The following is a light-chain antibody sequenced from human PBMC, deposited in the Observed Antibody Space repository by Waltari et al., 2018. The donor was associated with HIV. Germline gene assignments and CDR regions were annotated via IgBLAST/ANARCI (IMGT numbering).Light chain of an antibody. J-gene: IGKJ2*01. V-gene: IGKV4-1*01. CDR2: GAS. CDR3: QQYYSRPPT. Sequence: DIVMTQSPDSLAVSLGERATINCKSSQSVFYSSNNKNYLAWYQRKPGQPPKLVIYGASTRESGVPDRFSGSGAGTDFSLTISSLQAEDVAVYYGQQYYSRPPTFGQGTKLEIK. CDR1: QSVFYSSNNKNY.